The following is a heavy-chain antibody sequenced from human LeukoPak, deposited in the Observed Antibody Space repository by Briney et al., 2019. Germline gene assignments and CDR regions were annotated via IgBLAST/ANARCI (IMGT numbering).Heavy chain of an antibody. Sequence: VGSLRLSCAASGFTFSSYAMSWVRQAPGKGLEWVSAISGSGGSTYYADSVKGRFTISRDNSKNTLYLQMNSLRAEDTAVYYCANALFDWSLPRDYWGQGTLVTVSS. CDR3: ANALFDWSLPRDY. V-gene: IGHV3-23*01. D-gene: IGHD3-9*01. CDR1: GFTFSSYA. J-gene: IGHJ4*02. CDR2: ISGSGGST.